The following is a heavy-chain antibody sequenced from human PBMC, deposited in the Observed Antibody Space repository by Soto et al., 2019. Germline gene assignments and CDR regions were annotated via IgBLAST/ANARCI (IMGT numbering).Heavy chain of an antibody. J-gene: IGHJ4*02. CDR1: GGSVSSNSAA. Sequence: SQTLPLTGASSGGSVSSNSAAWNWIRKSPSRGLEWLGRTYYRSKWYNDYAVSVKSRITINPDTSKNQFSLQLNSVTPEDTAVYYCARGRGAAAGLYYFDYWGQGTLVTVSS. D-gene: IGHD6-13*01. V-gene: IGHV6-1*01. CDR2: TYYRSKWYN. CDR3: ARGRGAAAGLYYFDY.